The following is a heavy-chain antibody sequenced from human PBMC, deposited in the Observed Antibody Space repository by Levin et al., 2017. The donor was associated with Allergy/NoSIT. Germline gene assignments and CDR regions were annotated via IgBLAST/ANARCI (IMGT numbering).Heavy chain of an antibody. V-gene: IGHV6-1*01. CDR3: TREPHRYFDP. J-gene: IGHJ4*02. CDR2: TYYRSKWYT. Sequence: SQTLSLTCDIFGDSVSGDTVVWNWVRQSPSRGLEWLGRTYYRSKWYTDYAEFVKSRIIINADTSKNQFSLQLKFVTPEDTAVYYCTREPHRYFDPWGQGTLVTVSS. CDR1: GDSVSGDTVV.